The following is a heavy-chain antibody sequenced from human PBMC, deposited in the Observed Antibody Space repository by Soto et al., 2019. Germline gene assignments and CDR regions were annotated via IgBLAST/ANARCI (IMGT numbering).Heavy chain of an antibody. D-gene: IGHD2-2*01. Sequence: QVQLVQSGAEVKKPGSSVKVSCKASGGSVNNFTISWVRQAPGQGLEWMGRITPLLGMTNYAQTFQGRVTFTADKATNTPYMDLTSLRSDDPAVYYCERDASVGDWGQETLVTVSS. V-gene: IGHV1-69*02. CDR3: ERDASVGD. J-gene: IGHJ4*02. CDR2: ITPLLGMT. CDR1: GGSVNNFT.